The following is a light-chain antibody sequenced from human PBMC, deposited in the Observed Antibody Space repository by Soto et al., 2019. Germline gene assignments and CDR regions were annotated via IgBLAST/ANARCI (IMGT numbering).Light chain of an antibody. V-gene: IGKV3-20*01. CDR1: HSVSSSQ. CDR2: GGA. Sequence: IVLTESPATLSLSPAERATLSCRASHSVSSSQLAWYQQKPGQAARLLIYGGASRATGIPDRFSRSGYGSDFTLTISRLEPEDFAVYYCQQYGSSLWTLGQGAKV. J-gene: IGKJ1*01. CDR3: QQYGSSLWT.